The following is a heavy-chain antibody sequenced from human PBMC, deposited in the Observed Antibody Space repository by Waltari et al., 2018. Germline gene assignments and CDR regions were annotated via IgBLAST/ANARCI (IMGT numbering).Heavy chain of an antibody. D-gene: IGHD6-19*01. J-gene: IGHJ4*02. CDR2: INPNSGGT. CDR3: ARVDSSGWYWDY. Sequence: QVQLVQSGAAVKKPGASVKVSCKASGYPFPANSMPWVRQAPGQGLEWMGRINPNSGGTNYAQKFQGRVTMTRDTSISTAYMELSRLRSDDTAVYYCARVDSSGWYWDYWGQGTLVTVSS. V-gene: IGHV1-2*06. CDR1: GYPFPANS.